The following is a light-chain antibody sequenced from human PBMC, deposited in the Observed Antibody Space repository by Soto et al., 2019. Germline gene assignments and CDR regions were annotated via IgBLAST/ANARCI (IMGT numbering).Light chain of an antibody. V-gene: IGKV3-20*01. Sequence: EIVLTQSPDTLSLSPEETATLSCRASQSVSSNYLAWYQQKPGQAPRLLIYGASSRATGITDRFSGSGSGTDFTLTISRLEPEDFAMYYCQQYGTSAPITFGQGTRLEIE. CDR1: QSVSSNY. CDR2: GAS. J-gene: IGKJ5*01. CDR3: QQYGTSAPIT.